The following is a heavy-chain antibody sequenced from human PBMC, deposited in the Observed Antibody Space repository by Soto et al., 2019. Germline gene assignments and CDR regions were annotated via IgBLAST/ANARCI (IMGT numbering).Heavy chain of an antibody. D-gene: IGHD4-17*01. Sequence: SDTLSLTCTVSGGSISNDDYYWSWIRQPPGKGLEWIGHIYYNGNTYYNPSLKSRLTMSLDTSQNQFSLHLTSVIAADSASYFCARATTVTSSSLYYGLDVWGQGNAVTVSS. CDR3: ARATTVTSSSLYYGLDV. V-gene: IGHV4-30-4*02. J-gene: IGHJ6*02. CDR1: GGSISNDDYY. CDR2: IYYNGNT.